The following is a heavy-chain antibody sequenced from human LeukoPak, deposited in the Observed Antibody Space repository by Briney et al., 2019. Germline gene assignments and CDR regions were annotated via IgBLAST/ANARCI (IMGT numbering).Heavy chain of an antibody. D-gene: IGHD3-10*01. J-gene: IGHJ6*03. Sequence: SVKVSCKASGGTFSSYAISWVRQAPGQGLEWMGGIIPIFGTANYAQKFQGRVTITADESTSTAYMELSSLRSEDTAVYYCARLRGFGADYYYYYMDVWGKGTTVTVSS. CDR2: IIPIFGTA. CDR3: ARLRGFGADYYYYYMDV. V-gene: IGHV1-69*13. CDR1: GGTFSSYA.